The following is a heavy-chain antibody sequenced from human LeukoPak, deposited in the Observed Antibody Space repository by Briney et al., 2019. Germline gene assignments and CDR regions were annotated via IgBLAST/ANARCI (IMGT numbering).Heavy chain of an antibody. J-gene: IGHJ5*02. V-gene: IGHV3-21*01. CDR3: ARAPGFGELNWFYP. D-gene: IGHD3-10*01. CDR1: GFTFSSYR. Sequence: VGPLRFSCERSGFTFSSYRVHWVRQATEKRLEWVSSISSSSSYIYYADSVKGRFTISRDNAKNSLYLQMNSLRAEDTAVYYCARAPGFGELNWFYPWGQGTLVTVSS. CDR2: ISSSSSYI.